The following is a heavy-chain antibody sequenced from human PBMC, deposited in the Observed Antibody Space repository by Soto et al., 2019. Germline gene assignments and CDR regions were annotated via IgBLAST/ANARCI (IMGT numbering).Heavy chain of an antibody. D-gene: IGHD2-2*01. J-gene: IGHJ6*02. CDR1: GFTFDDYA. CDR2: ISWNSGSI. CDR3: AKGYCSSTSCYGRFYYYYGMDV. Sequence: EVQLVESGGGLVQPGRSLRLSCAASGFTFDDYAMHWVRQAPGKGLEWVSGISWNSGSIGYADSVKGRFTISRDNAKNSLYLQMNSLRAEDTALYYCAKGYCSSTSCYGRFYYYYGMDVWGQGTTVTVSS. V-gene: IGHV3-9*01.